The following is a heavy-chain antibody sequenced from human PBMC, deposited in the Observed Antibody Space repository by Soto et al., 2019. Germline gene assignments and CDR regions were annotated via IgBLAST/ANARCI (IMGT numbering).Heavy chain of an antibody. CDR1: GGTFSSYA. CDR3: ARGRITMIVGDYYGMDV. D-gene: IGHD3-22*01. J-gene: IGHJ6*02. V-gene: IGHV1-69*13. Sequence: ASVKVSCKASGGTFSSYAISWVRQAPGQGLEWMGGIIPIFGTANYAQKFQGRVTITADESTSTAYMELSSLRSEDTAVYYCARGRITMIVGDYYGMDVWGQGTTVTVSS. CDR2: IIPIFGTA.